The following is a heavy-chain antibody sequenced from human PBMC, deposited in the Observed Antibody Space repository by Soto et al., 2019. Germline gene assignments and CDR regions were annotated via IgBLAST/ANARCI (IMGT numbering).Heavy chain of an antibody. D-gene: IGHD3-10*01. V-gene: IGHV1-8*01. Sequence: ASVKVSCKAPGYTFTSYDINWVRQATGQGLEWMGWMNPNSGNTGYAQKFQGRVTMTRNTSISTAYMELSSLRSEDTAVYYCARVPKVYYGSRPVNWFDPWGQGTLVTVSS. J-gene: IGHJ5*02. CDR2: MNPNSGNT. CDR3: ARVPKVYYGSRPVNWFDP. CDR1: GYTFTSYD.